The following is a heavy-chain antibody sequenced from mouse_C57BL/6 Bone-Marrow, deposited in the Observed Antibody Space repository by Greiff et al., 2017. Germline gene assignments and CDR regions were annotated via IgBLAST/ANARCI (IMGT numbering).Heavy chain of an antibody. J-gene: IGHJ4*01. CDR3: ARLLRHGDY. V-gene: IGHV1-59*01. Sequence: QVQLQQPGAELVRPGTSVKLSCEASGYTFTSYWMHWVKQRPGQGLEWIGVIDPSDSYTNYNQKFKGKATLTVDTSSSTAYMQLSSLTSEDSAVYYCARLLRHGDYWGQGTSVTVSS. D-gene: IGHD1-2*01. CDR2: IDPSDSYT. CDR1: GYTFTSYW.